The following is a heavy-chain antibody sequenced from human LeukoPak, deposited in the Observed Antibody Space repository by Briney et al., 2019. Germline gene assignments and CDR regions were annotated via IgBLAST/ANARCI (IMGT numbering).Heavy chain of an antibody. J-gene: IGHJ4*02. CDR2: ISAYNGNT. CDR1: GYTFSSYD. CDR3: ARVSEETATITFDY. D-gene: IGHD5-24*01. Sequence: GASVQVSCKASGYTFSSYDISWVRQAPGQGLEWMGWISAYNGNTNYAQKLQGRVTMTTDTSTSTAYLELRSLRSDDTAVYYCARVSEETATITFDYWGQGTLVTVSS. V-gene: IGHV1-18*01.